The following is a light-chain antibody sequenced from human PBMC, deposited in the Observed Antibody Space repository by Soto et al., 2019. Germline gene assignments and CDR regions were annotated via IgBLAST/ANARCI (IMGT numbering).Light chain of an antibody. CDR2: RAS. V-gene: IGKV3-15*01. CDR1: QHVSSN. J-gene: IGKJ2*01. CDR3: QQYNHAPST. Sequence: DIQMTQSPASLSVSPGGSATLSCRASQHVSSNFAWYRQKPGQAPTLLIYRASTRATGIPARFSGSGSGTEFTLTISSLQSEDFAVYYCQQYNHAPSTFGQGTKLDIK.